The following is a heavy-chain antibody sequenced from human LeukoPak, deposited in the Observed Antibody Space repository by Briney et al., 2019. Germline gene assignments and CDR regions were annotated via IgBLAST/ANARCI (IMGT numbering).Heavy chain of an antibody. CDR2: INYCGST. J-gene: IGHJ6*02. CDR1: GWTFSGYY. Sequence: SETLTPTCTVYGWTFSGYYWSWIRQPPGKGWEWSGDINYCGSTNYIPSLKSRVTISVNTSENQSSLTLSSVSAADTAVYCCSSRLFLNYDDGMDVWGQGTTVTVSS. V-gene: IGHV4-34*01. CDR3: SSRLFLNYDDGMDV.